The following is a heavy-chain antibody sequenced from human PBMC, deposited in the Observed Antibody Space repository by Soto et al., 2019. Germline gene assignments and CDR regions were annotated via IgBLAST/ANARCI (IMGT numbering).Heavy chain of an antibody. D-gene: IGHD1-26*01. CDR3: ARACCGSYFYYYYYGMDV. V-gene: IGHV3-33*01. Sequence: PGGSLRLSCAASGFTFSSYGMHWVRQAPGKGLEWVAVIWYDGSNKYYADSVKGRFTISRDNSKNTLYLQMNSLRAEDTAVYYCARACCGSYFYYYYYGMDVWGQGTTVTVSS. CDR2: IWYDGSNK. CDR1: GFTFSSYG. J-gene: IGHJ6*02.